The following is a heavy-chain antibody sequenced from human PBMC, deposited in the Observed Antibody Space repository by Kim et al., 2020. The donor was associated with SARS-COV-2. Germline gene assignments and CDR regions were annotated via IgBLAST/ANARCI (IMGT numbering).Heavy chain of an antibody. D-gene: IGHD3-9*01. J-gene: IGHJ6*04. CDR1: GFTFSSYS. CDR2: ISSSSSTI. Sequence: GGSLRLSCAASGFTFSSYSMNWVRQAPGKGLEWVSYISSSSSTIYYADSVKGRFTISRDNAKNSLYLQMNSLRAEDTAVYYCARDNILTGYYLYYYYGMDVWGKGTRVTVSS. V-gene: IGHV3-48*01. CDR3: ARDNILTGYYLYYYYGMDV.